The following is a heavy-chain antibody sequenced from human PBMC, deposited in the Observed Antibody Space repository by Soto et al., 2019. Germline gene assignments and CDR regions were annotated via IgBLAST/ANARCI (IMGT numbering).Heavy chain of an antibody. Sequence: QVQLVQSGAEVKKPGSSVKVSCKASGGTFSSYAISWVRQAPGHGLEWMGGIIPIFGTANYAQKFQGRVTNTADESTSTAYMELSSLRSEDTAVYYCARDLGTYYYDSSGYYPSVWGQGTLVTVSS. CDR2: IIPIFGTA. V-gene: IGHV1-69*01. CDR1: GGTFSSYA. J-gene: IGHJ4*02. CDR3: ARDLGTYYYDSSGYYPSV. D-gene: IGHD3-22*01.